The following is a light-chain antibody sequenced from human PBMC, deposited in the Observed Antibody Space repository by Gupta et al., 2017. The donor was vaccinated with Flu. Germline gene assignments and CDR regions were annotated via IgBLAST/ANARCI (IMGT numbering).Light chain of an antibody. Sequence: QSVLPQPPSVSGAPGQRVTISCTGSNSNIGAGFDVHWYQQLPGTAPKVLIFANNKRPSGGSDRFSGSTSGTSASLVITGLQADEEADYYCQSYDSNRSGAFYVFGTGTKVTVL. J-gene: IGLJ1*01. CDR2: ANN. V-gene: IGLV1-40*01. CDR1: NSNIGAGFD. CDR3: QSYDSNRSGAFYV.